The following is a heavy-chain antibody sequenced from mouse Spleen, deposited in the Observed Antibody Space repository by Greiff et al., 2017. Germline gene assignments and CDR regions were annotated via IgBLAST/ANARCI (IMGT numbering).Heavy chain of an antibody. CDR3: AINYYGSSSFAY. V-gene: IGHV1-59*01. CDR2: IDPSDSYT. J-gene: IGHJ3*01. Sequence: QVQLQQPGAELVRPGTSVKLSCKASGYTFTSYWMLWVKQRPGQGLEWIGVIDPSDSYTNYNQKFKGKATLTVDTSSSTAYMQLSSLTSEDSAVYYCAINYYGSSSFAYWGQGTLVTVSA. CDR1: GYTFTSYW. D-gene: IGHD1-1*01.